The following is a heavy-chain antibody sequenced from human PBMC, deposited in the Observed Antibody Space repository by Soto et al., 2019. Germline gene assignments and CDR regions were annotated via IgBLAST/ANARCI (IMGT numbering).Heavy chain of an antibody. J-gene: IGHJ4*02. D-gene: IGHD3-10*01. CDR2: IYSSGRT. CDR3: ARFITWPQGGYFDL. Sequence: EVQLVETGGGLIQRGGSLRLSCAASGFTVSSNYMSWVRQAPGKGLEWDSIIYSSGRTYYADSAKWRFTISRDDSENTVYLQMNSLGNEDTAVYFCARFITWPQGGYFDLWGQGTLVTVST. CDR1: GFTVSSNY. V-gene: IGHV3-53*02.